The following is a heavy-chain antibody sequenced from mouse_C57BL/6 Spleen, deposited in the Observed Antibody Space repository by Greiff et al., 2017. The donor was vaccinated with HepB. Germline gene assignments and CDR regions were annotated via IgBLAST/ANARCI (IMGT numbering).Heavy chain of an antibody. V-gene: IGHV1-18*01. CDR2: INPNNGGT. CDR1: GYTFTDYN. D-gene: IGHD2-1*01. J-gene: IGHJ3*01. CDR3: ALYYGNLGAY. Sequence: VQLQQSGPELVKPGASVKIPCKASGYTFTDYNMDWVKQSHGKSLEWIGDINPNNGGTIYNQKFKGKATLTVDKSSSTAYMEPRSLTSEDTAVYYCALYYGNLGAYWGQGTLVTVSA.